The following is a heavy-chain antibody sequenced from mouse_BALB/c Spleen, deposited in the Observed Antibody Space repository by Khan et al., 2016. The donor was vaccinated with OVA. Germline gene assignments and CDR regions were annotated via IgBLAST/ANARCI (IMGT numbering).Heavy chain of an antibody. CDR1: GSSSTSYG. CDR2: IWGDGNT. Sequence: QVRLQQSGPGLVAPSQSLSITCTVSGSSSTSYGLSWARQTPGKGLEWLGVIWGDGNTNYHSTLKPRLTITKDNSKSQVLLKLNSLQTDDSATYDCAIIFYGYDWFAYWGQGTLVTVSA. CDR3: AIIFYGYDWFAY. J-gene: IGHJ3*01. D-gene: IGHD2-2*01. V-gene: IGHV2-3*01.